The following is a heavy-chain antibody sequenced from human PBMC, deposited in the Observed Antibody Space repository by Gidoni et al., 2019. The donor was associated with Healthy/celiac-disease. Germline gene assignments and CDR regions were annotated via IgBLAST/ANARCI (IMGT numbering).Heavy chain of an antibody. CDR1: GFPFSSYG. CDR3: ARGGGGSSTSGPSYYYGMDV. J-gene: IGHJ6*02. Sequence: QVQLVESGGGVVQPGRSLRLSCAASGFPFSSYGMHWVRQAPGKGLEWVAVIWYDGSNKYYAYSLKGRFTISRDNSKNTLYLQMNSLRAEDTAVYYCARGGGGSSTSGPSYYYGMDVWGQGTTVTVSS. CDR2: IWYDGSNK. V-gene: IGHV3-33*01. D-gene: IGHD2-2*01.